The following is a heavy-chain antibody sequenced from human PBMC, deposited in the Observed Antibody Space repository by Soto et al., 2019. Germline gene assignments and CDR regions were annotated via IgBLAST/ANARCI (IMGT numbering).Heavy chain of an antibody. Sequence: GGSLRLSCAASGFSFSSYAMSWVRQAPGKGLEWVSGLTASGGSTYYADSVKGRFTFSRDNSKSTLYLQMNSLRAEDTAVYYCAKVSLYFSGGSRLRQPLAHCGQGTLVTVSS. V-gene: IGHV3-23*01. J-gene: IGHJ1*01. CDR2: LTASGGST. CDR3: AKVSLYFSGGSRLRQPLAH. CDR1: GFSFSSYA. D-gene: IGHD2-15*01.